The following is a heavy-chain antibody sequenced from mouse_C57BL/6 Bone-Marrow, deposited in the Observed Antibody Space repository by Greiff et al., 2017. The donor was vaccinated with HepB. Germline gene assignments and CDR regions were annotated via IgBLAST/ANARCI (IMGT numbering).Heavy chain of an antibody. CDR3: ARIYDGYSAWFAY. V-gene: IGHV1-55*01. Sequence: QVQLQQPGAELVKPGASVKMSCKASGYTFTSYWITWVKQRPGQGLEWIGDIYPGSGSTNYNEKFKSKATLTVDTSSSTAYMQLSSLTSEDSAVYYWARIYDGYSAWFAYWGQGTLVTVSA. CDR2: IYPGSGST. D-gene: IGHD2-3*01. CDR1: GYTFTSYW. J-gene: IGHJ3*01.